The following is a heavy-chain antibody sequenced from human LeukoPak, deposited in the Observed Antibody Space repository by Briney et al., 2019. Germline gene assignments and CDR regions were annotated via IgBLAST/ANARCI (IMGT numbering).Heavy chain of an antibody. V-gene: IGHV1-2*06. CDR3: TRDHSGSYLA. CDR2: ISTSTGGT. Sequence: GASVKVSCKPSGYTFTDHDMHWLRQAPGQGLEWVGRISTSTGGTTYSQSFQGRVTMTRDTSISTGYMELSRLKSDDTAVYYCTRDHSGSYLAWGQGTLVTVSS. D-gene: IGHD1-26*01. J-gene: IGHJ4*02. CDR1: GYTFTDHD.